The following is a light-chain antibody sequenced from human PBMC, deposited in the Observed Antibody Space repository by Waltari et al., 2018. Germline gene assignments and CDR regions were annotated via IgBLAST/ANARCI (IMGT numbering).Light chain of an antibody. CDR3: QSYDSSNQV. CDR1: SGNIASTF. CDR2: ENN. J-gene: IGLJ3*02. V-gene: IGLV6-57*01. Sequence: NFMLTQPHSVSESPGKTVTISCTRSSGNIASTFVQWYQQRPGSSPTAVIYENNQRPSGVPDRFSGSIDSSSNSASLTISGLKTEDEADYYCQSYDSSNQVFGGGTKLTVL.